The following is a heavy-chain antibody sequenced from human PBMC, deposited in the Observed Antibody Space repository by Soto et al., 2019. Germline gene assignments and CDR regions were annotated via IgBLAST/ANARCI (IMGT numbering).Heavy chain of an antibody. Sequence: PGVPLRISRTGAGYSFSIYFIGLVRQVTVNCLDLMVIIYPGDSDTRYSPSFQGQVTISADKSISTAYLQWSSLKASDTAMYYCARGRQYQLLQWVWFDPWGQGNLVNASA. CDR1: GYSFSIYF. V-gene: IGHV5-51*01. J-gene: IGHJ5*02. D-gene: IGHD2-2*01. CDR3: ARGRQYQLLQWVWFDP. CDR2: IYPGDSDT.